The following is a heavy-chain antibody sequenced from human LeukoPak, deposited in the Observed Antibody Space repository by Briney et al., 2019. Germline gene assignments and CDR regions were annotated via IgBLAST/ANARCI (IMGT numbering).Heavy chain of an antibody. CDR3: ARDSGERGSGSYLIAY. D-gene: IGHD3-10*01. CDR2: IFPNNGNT. J-gene: IGHJ4*02. V-gene: IGHV1-2*02. Sequence: ASVKVSCKASGYTFTFYYIHWVRQAPGQGLEWMGWIFPNNGNTKYAQKFQGRFTMTRDTSISTAYMELSRLRSDDTAVYYCARDSGERGSGSYLIAYWGQGTLVTVSS. CDR1: GYTFTFYY.